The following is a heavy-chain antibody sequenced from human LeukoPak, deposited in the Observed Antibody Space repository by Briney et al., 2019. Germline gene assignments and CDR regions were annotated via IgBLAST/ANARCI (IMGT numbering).Heavy chain of an antibody. Sequence: ASVRVSCKASGYTFTGHFIFGVRQSPGQRLELMAWINPDTGVTNYAQKFQGRVTVASDTSISTAYMDISRLTSDDTALYYCSREASCDSTSCPQDYWGQGTLVTVSS. D-gene: IGHD2-2*01. CDR2: INPDTGVT. CDR3: SREASCDSTSCPQDY. J-gene: IGHJ4*02. CDR1: GYTFTGHF. V-gene: IGHV1-2*02.